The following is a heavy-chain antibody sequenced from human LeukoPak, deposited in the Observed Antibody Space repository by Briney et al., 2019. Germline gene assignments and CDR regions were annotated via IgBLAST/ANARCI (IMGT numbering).Heavy chain of an antibody. J-gene: IGHJ4*02. CDR1: GDSINSYS. Sequence: PSETLSLTCTVSGDSINSYSWTWIRQAPGKGLEWIGHIYTSGSTKHNPSLKSRVTISVDTARNQFSLKLSSVTAADTAVYYCARDAYWGQGILVTVSS. V-gene: IGHV4-59*01. CDR3: ARDAY. CDR2: IYTSGST.